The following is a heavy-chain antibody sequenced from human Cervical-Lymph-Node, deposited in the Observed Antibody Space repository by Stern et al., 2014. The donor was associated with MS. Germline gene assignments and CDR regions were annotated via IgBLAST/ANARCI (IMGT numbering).Heavy chain of an antibody. CDR3: VRDSLSTGSNIRNYYYGMDV. CDR2: INTQSSDT. V-gene: IGHV1-2*02. CDR1: GYTFTGHY. J-gene: IGHJ6*02. Sequence: AQLVESGAEVKKPGASVNVSCRASGYTFTGHYIHWMRQAPGHGLEWMGWINTQSSDTNYAQKVPGRVAMTTETSFNTGSLELGSLTSDDTAVYYCVRDSLSTGSNIRNYYYGMDVWGQGTTVAVSS. D-gene: IGHD2/OR15-2a*01.